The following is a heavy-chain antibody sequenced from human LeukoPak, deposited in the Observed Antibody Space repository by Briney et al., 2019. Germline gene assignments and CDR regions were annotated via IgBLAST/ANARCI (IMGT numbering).Heavy chain of an antibody. CDR1: GFTFSSYA. CDR2: ISYDGSNK. Sequence: GGSVRLSCAASGFTFSSYAIHWVRQAPGKGLEWVAVISYDGSNKYYADSVKGRFTISRDNSKNTLYLQMNSLRAEDTAVYYCARDPGVGATARYYFDYWGQGTLVTVSS. D-gene: IGHD1-26*01. V-gene: IGHV3-30-3*01. CDR3: ARDPGVGATARYYFDY. J-gene: IGHJ4*02.